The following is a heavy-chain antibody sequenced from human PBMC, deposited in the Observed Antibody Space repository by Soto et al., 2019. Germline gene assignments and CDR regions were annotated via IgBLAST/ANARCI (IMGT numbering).Heavy chain of an antibody. V-gene: IGHV3-21*01. D-gene: IGHD3-10*01. CDR1: GFTYSTYT. CDR2: ISSSSSYI. Sequence: PGGSLRLSCAASGFTYSTYTMHWVRQAPGKGLEWVSYISSSSSYIHYADSMKGRFTISRDNAKNSLYLQMHSLRAEDTAIYYCARDMDFYYGMDVWGQGTTVTVSS. CDR3: ARDMDFYYGMDV. J-gene: IGHJ6*02.